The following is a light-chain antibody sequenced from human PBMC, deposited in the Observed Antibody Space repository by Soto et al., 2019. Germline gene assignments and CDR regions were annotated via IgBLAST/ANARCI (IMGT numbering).Light chain of an antibody. CDR1: SSDVGGYNY. CDR2: EVS. J-gene: IGLJ1*01. Sequence: QSALTQPPSASGSPGQSVTISYTGTSSDVGGYNYVSWYQQHPGKAPKLMIYEVSKRPSGVPDRFSGSKSGNTASLTVSGLQAEDEADYYCSSYGGSIYVFGTGTKVTVL. CDR3: SSYGGSIYV. V-gene: IGLV2-8*01.